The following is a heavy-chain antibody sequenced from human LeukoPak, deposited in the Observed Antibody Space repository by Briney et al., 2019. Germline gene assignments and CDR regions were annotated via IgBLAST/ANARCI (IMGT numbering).Heavy chain of an antibody. D-gene: IGHD5-12*01. J-gene: IGHJ4*02. CDR1: GFTFSSYG. Sequence: GGSLRLSCAASGFTFSSYGMHWVRQAPGKGLEWVAVISYDGSNKYYADSVKGRFAISRDNSKNTLYLQMNSLRAEDTAVYYCAKAYVDIVATPPADYWGQGTLVTVSS. V-gene: IGHV3-30*18. CDR2: ISYDGSNK. CDR3: AKAYVDIVATPPADY.